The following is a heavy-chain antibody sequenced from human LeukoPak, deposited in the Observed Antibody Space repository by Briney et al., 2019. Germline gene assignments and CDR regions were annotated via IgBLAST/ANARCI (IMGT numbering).Heavy chain of an antibody. J-gene: IGHJ1*01. V-gene: IGHV3-23*01. D-gene: IGHD1-14*01. CDR1: GFTFSSYA. Sequence: QPGGSLRLSFAASGFTFSSYAMTWVRQAPGKGLEWVSLLTGGGESTYYAASVKGRFTISRDNSNNRLYLQMNSLRAEDTAVYYCARLAGSPWGTEYFEHWGQGTLVTVSS. CDR3: ARLAGSPWGTEYFEH. CDR2: LTGGGEST.